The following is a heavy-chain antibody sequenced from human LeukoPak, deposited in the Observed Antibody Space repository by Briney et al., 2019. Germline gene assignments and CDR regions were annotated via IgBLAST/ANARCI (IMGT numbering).Heavy chain of an antibody. CDR2: ISSSSSNK. CDR1: GFTFSSYS. V-gene: IGHV3-48*02. D-gene: IGHD4-17*01. J-gene: IGHJ3*02. Sequence: GGSLRLSCAASGFTFSSYSMNWVRQAPGKGLEWVSCISSSSSNKYYADSAKGRFTISRDKAKNSLYLQMNSLRDEDTAVYYCARGTTVTTPSAFNIWGQGTMVTVSS. CDR3: ARGTTVTTPSAFNI.